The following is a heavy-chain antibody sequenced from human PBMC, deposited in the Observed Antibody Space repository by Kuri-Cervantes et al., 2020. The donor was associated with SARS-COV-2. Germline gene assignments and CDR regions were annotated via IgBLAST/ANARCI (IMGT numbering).Heavy chain of an antibody. D-gene: IGHD2-2*01. Sequence: GSLRLSCTVSGGSISSYYWSWIRQPPGKGLEWIGYIYYSGSTNYDPSLKSRVTISVDTSKNQFSLKLSSVTAADTAVYYCARQGGIVVVPAALWGQGTLVTVSS. J-gene: IGHJ4*02. CDR1: GGSISSYY. CDR3: ARQGGIVVVPAAL. CDR2: IYYSGST. V-gene: IGHV4-59*08.